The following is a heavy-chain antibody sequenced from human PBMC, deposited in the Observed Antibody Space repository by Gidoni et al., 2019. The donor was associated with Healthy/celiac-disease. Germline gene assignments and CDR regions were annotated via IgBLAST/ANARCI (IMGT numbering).Heavy chain of an antibody. CDR1: GFTFSSYA. D-gene: IGHD3-16*01. CDR3: ANGGFPLPAVLDY. V-gene: IGHV3-23*01. CDR2: ISGSGGST. J-gene: IGHJ4*02. Sequence: EVQLLESGGGLVQPGGSLRLSCAASGFTFSSYAMSWVRQAPGKGLEWVSAISGSGGSTYYADSVKGRFTISRDNSKNTLYLQMNSLRAEDTAVYYCANGGFPLPAVLDYWGQGTLVTVSS.